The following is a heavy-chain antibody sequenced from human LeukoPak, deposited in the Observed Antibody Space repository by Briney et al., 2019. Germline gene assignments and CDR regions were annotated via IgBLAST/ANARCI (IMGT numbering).Heavy chain of an antibody. CDR3: ARSEDIGPVVYSSGWYH. D-gene: IGHD6-19*01. V-gene: IGHV3-73*01. CDR2: IRSKANSYAT. J-gene: IGHJ5*02. CDR1: GFTFSGSA. Sequence: GGSLRLSCAASGFTFSGSAMHWVRQASGKGLEWVGRIRSKANSYATAYAASVKGRFTISRDDSKNTAYLQMNSLRAEDTAVYYCARSEDIGPVVYSSGWYHWGQGTLVTVSS.